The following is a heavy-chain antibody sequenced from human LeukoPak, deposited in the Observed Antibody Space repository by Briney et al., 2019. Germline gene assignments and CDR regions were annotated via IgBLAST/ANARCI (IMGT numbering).Heavy chain of an antibody. Sequence: GASVKVSCKASGGTFSSYAFSWVRQAPGQGLEWMGGIIPIFGTANYAQKFQGRVTITTDESTSTAYMELSSLRSEDTAVYYCASGPLVGATRYYFDYWGQGTLVTVSS. D-gene: IGHD1-26*01. V-gene: IGHV1-69*05. J-gene: IGHJ4*02. CDR2: IIPIFGTA. CDR3: ASGPLVGATRYYFDY. CDR1: GGTFSSYA.